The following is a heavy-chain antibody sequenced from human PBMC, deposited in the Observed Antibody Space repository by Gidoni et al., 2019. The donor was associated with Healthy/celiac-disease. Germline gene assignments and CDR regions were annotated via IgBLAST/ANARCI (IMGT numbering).Heavy chain of an antibody. V-gene: IGHV3-74*01. Sequence: EVQLVESGGGLVQPGGSLRLSCAASGFLFSSYCMHWVRQAPGKSLVWVSRINSDGSSTSYADSVKCRFTISRDNAKNTLYLQMNSLRAEDTAVYYCARADYCSSTSCYPSEWFDPWGQGTLVTVSS. CDR3: ARADYCSSTSCYPSEWFDP. CDR2: INSDGSST. CDR1: GFLFSSYC. J-gene: IGHJ5*02. D-gene: IGHD2-2*01.